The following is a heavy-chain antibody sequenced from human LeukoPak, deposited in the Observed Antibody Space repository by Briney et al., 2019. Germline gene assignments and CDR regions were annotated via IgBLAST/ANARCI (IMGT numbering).Heavy chain of an antibody. CDR2: IYHSGST. D-gene: IGHD6-19*01. V-gene: IGHV4-38-2*01. CDR3: ARLSFGIAVAGPDY. Sequence: PSETPSLTCAVSGYSISSGYFWGWIRQPPGKGLEWIGNIYHSGSTYYNPSLKSRVTISIYTSKNQFSLKLSSVTAADTAVYYCARLSFGIAVAGPDYWGQGTLVTVSS. CDR1: GYSISSGYF. J-gene: IGHJ4*02.